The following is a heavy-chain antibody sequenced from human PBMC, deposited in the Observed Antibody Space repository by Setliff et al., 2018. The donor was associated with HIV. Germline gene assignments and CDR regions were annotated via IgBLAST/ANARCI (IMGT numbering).Heavy chain of an antibody. V-gene: IGHV4-39*01. CDR3: ARSPSYRSSWEYYFDY. D-gene: IGHD6-13*01. CDR1: GGSISSSSYY. J-gene: IGHJ4*02. CDR2: IYYSGST. Sequence: SETLSLTCTVSGGSISSSSYYWGWIRQPPGKGLEWIGSIYYSGSTYYNPSLKSRVTISVDTSKNQFSLKLSSVTAADTAVYYCARSPSYRSSWEYYFDYWGQGILVTVSS.